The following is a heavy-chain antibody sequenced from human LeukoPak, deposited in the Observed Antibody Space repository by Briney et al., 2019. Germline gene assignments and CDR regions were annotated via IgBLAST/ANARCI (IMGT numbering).Heavy chain of an antibody. CDR2: IYYSGST. D-gene: IGHD3-22*01. CDR1: GGSMSDYY. Sequence: SETLSLTCTVSGGSMSDYYWSWIRQPPGKGLEWIGYIYYSGSTNYNPSLKSRVTISVDTSKNQFSLKLSSVTAADTAVYYCARQGISSGYHDYWGQGTLVTVSS. V-gene: IGHV4-59*08. CDR3: ARQGISSGYHDY. J-gene: IGHJ4*02.